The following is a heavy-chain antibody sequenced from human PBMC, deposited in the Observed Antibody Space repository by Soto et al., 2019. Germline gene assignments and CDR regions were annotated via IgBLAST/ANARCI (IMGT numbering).Heavy chain of an antibody. J-gene: IGHJ5*02. CDR3: ARTDSPAPFYDASADFER. D-gene: IGHD3-22*01. Sequence: SETLSLTCTVSGGSISNDNYYWSWIRQSPGKGLEWIAYIYYSGSTYYNPSLKSRLTISVDPSKNQFSLKLSSVTAADTAVYYCARTDSPAPFYDASADFERWGQGTLVTVSS. CDR2: IYYSGST. CDR1: GGSISNDNYY. V-gene: IGHV4-30-4*01.